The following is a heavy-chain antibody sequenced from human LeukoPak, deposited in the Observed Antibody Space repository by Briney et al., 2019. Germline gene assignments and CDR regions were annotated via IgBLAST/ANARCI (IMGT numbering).Heavy chain of an antibody. J-gene: IGHJ6*03. CDR1: GFTFSSYS. CDR3: ARVGGSSWYSYYYYMDV. CDR2: ISSSSSYI. Sequence: GGSLRLSCAASGFTFSSYSMNWVRQAPGKGLEWVSSISSSSSYIYYADSVKGRFTISRDNAKNSLYLQMNSLRAEDTAVYYCARVGGSSWYSYYYYMDVWGKGTTVTISS. V-gene: IGHV3-21*01. D-gene: IGHD6-13*01.